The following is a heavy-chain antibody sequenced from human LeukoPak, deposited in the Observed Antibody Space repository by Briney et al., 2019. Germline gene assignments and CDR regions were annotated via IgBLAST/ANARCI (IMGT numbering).Heavy chain of an antibody. CDR1: GYTFTGYY. CDR3: ARTRGVTEFDY. D-gene: IGHD3-10*01. J-gene: IGHJ4*02. CDR2: INPNSGGT. V-gene: IGHV1-2*02. Sequence: ASVKVSCTASGYTFTGYYMHWVRQAPGQGLEWMGWINPNSGGTNCAQKFQGRVTMTRDTSISTAYMELSRLRSDDTAVYYCARTRGVTEFDYWGQGTLVTVSS.